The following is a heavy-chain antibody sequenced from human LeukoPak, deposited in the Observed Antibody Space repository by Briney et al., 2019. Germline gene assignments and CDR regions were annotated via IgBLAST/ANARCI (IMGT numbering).Heavy chain of an antibody. D-gene: IGHD6-13*01. V-gene: IGHV1-18*01. CDR2: ISAYNGNT. J-gene: IGHJ4*02. Sequence: ASVKVSCKASGYAFTSYGISWVRQAPGQGLEWMGWISAYNGNTNYAQKLQGRVTMTTDTSTSTAYMELRSLRSDDTAVYYCARVRFIAAAGRFDYWGQGTLVTVSS. CDR3: ARVRFIAAAGRFDY. CDR1: GYAFTSYG.